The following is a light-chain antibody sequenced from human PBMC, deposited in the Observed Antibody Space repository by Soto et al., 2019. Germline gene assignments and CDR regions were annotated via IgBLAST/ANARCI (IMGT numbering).Light chain of an antibody. V-gene: IGLV1-40*01. CDR2: GNS. CDR1: SSNIGAGYD. J-gene: IGLJ3*02. CDR3: QSYDSSLSGWV. Sequence: QSVLTQPPSESGAPGQRVTISCTGSSSNIGAGYDVHWYQQLPGTAPKLLIYGNSNRPSGVPDRLSGSKSGTSASLAITGLQAEDEADYYCQSYDSSLSGWVFGGGTKLTVL.